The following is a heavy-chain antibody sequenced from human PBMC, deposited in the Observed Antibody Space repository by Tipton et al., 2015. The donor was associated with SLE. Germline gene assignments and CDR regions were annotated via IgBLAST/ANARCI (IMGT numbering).Heavy chain of an antibody. CDR3: ARDMDALPSSSWSGIAH. V-gene: IGHV4-39*07. CDR2: ISDTGNT. J-gene: IGHJ5*02. CDR1: GGSIITNSYS. Sequence: TLSLTCSVSGGSIITNSYSWAWIRQPPGKGLELIGSISDTGNTYYNQSLKSRITMSVDTSKKHFSLNLSSVTAADTAVYYCARDMDALPSSSWSGIAHWGQGILVTVSS. D-gene: IGHD6-13*01.